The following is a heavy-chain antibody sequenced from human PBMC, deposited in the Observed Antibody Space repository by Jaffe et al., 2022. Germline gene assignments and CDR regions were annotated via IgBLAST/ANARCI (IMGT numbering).Heavy chain of an antibody. CDR1: GFTFDDYT. D-gene: IGHD4-17*01. Sequence: EVQLVESGGVVVQPGGSLRLSCAASGFTFDDYTMHWVRQAPGKGLEWVSLISWDGGSTYYADSVKGRFTISRDNSKNSLYLQMNSLRTEDTALYYCAKDFGSGYGDYVGGIDYWGQGTLVTVSS. J-gene: IGHJ4*02. CDR3: AKDFGSGYGDYVGGIDY. V-gene: IGHV3-43*01. CDR2: ISWDGGST.